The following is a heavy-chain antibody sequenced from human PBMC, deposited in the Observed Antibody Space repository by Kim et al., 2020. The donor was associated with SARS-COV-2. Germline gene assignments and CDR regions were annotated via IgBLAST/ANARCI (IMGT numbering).Heavy chain of an antibody. Sequence: GGSLRLSCAVSGFTISAYPMAWVRQAPGKGLEWVSSIIDTGETYYADSVMGRFTTSKDNSKNTLYLQMNSLRAEDTAIFHCARDSRVTWRPHDYWGPGTLVTVSS. D-gene: IGHD2-21*02. J-gene: IGHJ4*02. CDR2: IIDTGET. CDR1: GFTISAYP. V-gene: IGHV3-23*01. CDR3: ARDSRVTWRPHDY.